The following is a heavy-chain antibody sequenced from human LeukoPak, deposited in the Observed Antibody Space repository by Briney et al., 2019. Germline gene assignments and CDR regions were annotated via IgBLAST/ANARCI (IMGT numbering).Heavy chain of an antibody. J-gene: IGHJ4*02. Sequence: GGSLRLSCAASGFTFSSYAMSWVRQAPGKGLEWVSAISGSGGSTYYADSVKGRFTISRDNSKNTLYLQMNSLRAEDTAVYYCAKDRDHSGYQSEGFDYWGQGTLVTVSS. CDR2: ISGSGGST. CDR3: AKDRDHSGYQSEGFDY. V-gene: IGHV3-23*01. D-gene: IGHD3-22*01. CDR1: GFTFSSYA.